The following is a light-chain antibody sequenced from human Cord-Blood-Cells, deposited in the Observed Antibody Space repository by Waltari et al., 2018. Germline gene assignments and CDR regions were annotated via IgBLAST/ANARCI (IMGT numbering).Light chain of an antibody. V-gene: IGLV1-40*01. CDR3: QSYDSSLSGYV. J-gene: IGLJ1*01. CDR1: SANIGAGYD. CDR2: GNS. Sequence: QSVLTQPPSVSGAPGQRVTISCTGRSANIGAGYDVPWYQQLPGPAPKLLIYGNSNRPSGVPDRFSGSKSGTSASLAITGLQAEDEADYYCQSYDSSLSGYVFGTGTKVTVL.